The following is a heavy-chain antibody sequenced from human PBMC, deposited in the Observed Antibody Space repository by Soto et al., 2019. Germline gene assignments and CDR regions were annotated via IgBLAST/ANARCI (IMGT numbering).Heavy chain of an antibody. J-gene: IGHJ6*04. V-gene: IGHV4-59*01. CDR1: GGSISSYY. CDR2: IYYSGST. D-gene: IGHD6-19*01. Sequence: SETLSLTCTVSGGSISSYYWSWIRQPPGKGLEWIGYIYYSGSTNYNPSLKSRVTISVDTSKNQFSLKLSSVTAADTAVYYCARVLKSGWFSRPYYYGMDVWGEGTTVTVSS. CDR3: ARVLKSGWFSRPYYYGMDV.